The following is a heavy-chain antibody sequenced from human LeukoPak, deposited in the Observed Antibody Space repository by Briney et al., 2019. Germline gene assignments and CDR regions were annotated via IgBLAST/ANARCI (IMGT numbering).Heavy chain of an antibody. J-gene: IGHJ4*02. Sequence: ASVKVSCKASGYTFTGDYMHWVRQAPGQGLEWMGWINPNSGGTNYAQKFQGRVTMTRDTSISTAYMELSRLRSDDTAVYYCAKLDYGDLVGFGSHDDYWGQGTLVTVSS. D-gene: IGHD4-17*01. CDR2: INPNSGGT. CDR3: AKLDYGDLVGFGSHDDY. V-gene: IGHV1-2*02. CDR1: GYTFTGDY.